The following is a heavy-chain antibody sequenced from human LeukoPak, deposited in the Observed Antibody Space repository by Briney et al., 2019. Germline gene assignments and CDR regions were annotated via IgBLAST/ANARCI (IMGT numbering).Heavy chain of an antibody. CDR3: ARVRSARPGY. Sequence: PGRSLRLSCAASGFTFSSYAMHWVRQAPGKGLEWVAVISYDGSNKYYADSVKGRFTISRDNSKNTLYLRMNSLRAEDTAVYYCARVRSARPGYWGQGTLVTVSS. CDR1: GFTFSSYA. D-gene: IGHD1-26*01. J-gene: IGHJ4*02. V-gene: IGHV3-30-3*01. CDR2: ISYDGSNK.